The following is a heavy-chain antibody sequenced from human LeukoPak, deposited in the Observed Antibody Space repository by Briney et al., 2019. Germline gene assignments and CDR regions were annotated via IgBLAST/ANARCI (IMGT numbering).Heavy chain of an antibody. CDR1: GGSISSYY. Sequence: SETLSLTCTVSGGSISSYYWSWIRQPPGKGLEWIGYIYYSGSTNYNPSLKSRVTISVDTSKNQFSLKLSSVTAADTAVYYCARRKYDLAAAGNWFDPWGQGTLVTVSS. V-gene: IGHV4-59*01. CDR3: ARRKYDLAAAGNWFDP. CDR2: IYYSGST. J-gene: IGHJ5*02. D-gene: IGHD6-13*01.